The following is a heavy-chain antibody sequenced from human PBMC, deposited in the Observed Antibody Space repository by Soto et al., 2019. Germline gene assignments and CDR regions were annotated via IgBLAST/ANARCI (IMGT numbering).Heavy chain of an antibody. D-gene: IGHD6-19*01. J-gene: IGHJ5*02. CDR3: ARETYSSGWYYWFDP. Sequence: SETLSLTCTVSGGSISTYYWSWIRQPPGKGLEWIGYIYYSGSTNYNPSLKSRDTISLDTSKNQFSLRLSSVTAADTAVYYCARETYSSGWYYWFDPWGQGTLVTVSS. CDR2: IYYSGST. CDR1: GGSISTYY. V-gene: IGHV4-59*01.